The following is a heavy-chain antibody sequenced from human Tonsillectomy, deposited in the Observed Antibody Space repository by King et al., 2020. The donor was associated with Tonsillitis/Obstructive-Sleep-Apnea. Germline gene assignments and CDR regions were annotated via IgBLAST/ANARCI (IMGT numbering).Heavy chain of an antibody. Sequence: QLQDSGPGLVKPSETLSLTCTVSGGSISSSSYYWGWIRQPPGKGLEWIGSIYYSGSTYYNPSLKSRVTISVDTSKNQFSLKLSSVTAADTAVYYCARQARRGSGSPRLDYWGQGTLVTVSS. CDR1: GGSISSSSYY. CDR3: ARQARRGSGSPRLDY. D-gene: IGHD3-10*01. J-gene: IGHJ4*02. V-gene: IGHV4-39*01. CDR2: IYYSGST.